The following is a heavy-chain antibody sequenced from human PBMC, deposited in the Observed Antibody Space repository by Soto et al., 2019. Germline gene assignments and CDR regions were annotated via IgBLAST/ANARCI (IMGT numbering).Heavy chain of an antibody. CDR2: ISYDGNKK. D-gene: IGHD6-19*01. V-gene: IGHV3-30-3*01. Sequence: QVQLVESGGGVVQPGRSLRLSCAASGFTLSSYSMHWVRQAPGKGLEWVGVISYDGNKKYYRDSVKGRFSISRDTSNNTVHLQMNRLRREDTAVYYCARSVAVAGLDYWGQGSLVTVSS. J-gene: IGHJ4*02. CDR1: GFTLSSYS. CDR3: ARSVAVAGLDY.